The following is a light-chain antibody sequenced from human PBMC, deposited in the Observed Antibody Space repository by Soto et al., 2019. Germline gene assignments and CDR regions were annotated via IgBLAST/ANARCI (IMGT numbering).Light chain of an antibody. V-gene: IGLV2-23*01. CDR2: EGS. J-gene: IGLJ2*01. CDR1: SSDVGSYNL. Sequence: QSALTQPASVSGSPGQSITISCTGTSSDVGSYNLVSWYQQHPGKAPKLMIYEGSKRPSGVSNRFSGSKSGNTASLTISGLQAEDEADYYCCSYAGSSPVFGGGTKVTV. CDR3: CSYAGSSPV.